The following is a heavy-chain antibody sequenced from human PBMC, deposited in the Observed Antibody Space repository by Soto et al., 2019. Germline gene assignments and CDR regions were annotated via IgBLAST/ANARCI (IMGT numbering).Heavy chain of an antibody. CDR1: GGTFSSYA. J-gene: IGHJ6*02. CDR3: ARDPGASDYYYYGMDV. D-gene: IGHD2-2*01. CDR2: IIPIFGTA. Sequence: SVEVSCRASGGTFSSYAISWVRQAPGQGLEWMGGIIPIFGTANYAQKFQGRITITADESTSTAYMELSSLRSEDTAVYYCARDPGASDYYYYGMDVWGQGTTVTVSS. V-gene: IGHV1-69*13.